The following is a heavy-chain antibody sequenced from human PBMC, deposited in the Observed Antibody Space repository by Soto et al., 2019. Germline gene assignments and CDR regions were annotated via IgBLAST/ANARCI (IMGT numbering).Heavy chain of an antibody. D-gene: IGHD6-19*01. CDR3: ERYHRAGLYYMDV. V-gene: IGHV3-7*01. J-gene: IGHJ6*03. CDR1: GLSFSHSW. Sequence: EVQLVESGGGLVQPGGSLKLSCAASGLSFSHSWMGWVRQAPGKGLEWVANIKEDGHENHYVDSVKGRFTSYRDNAQNSLYLQMTSLRAEDTAVYFGERYHRAGLYYMDVWGKGTPVTVSS. CDR2: IKEDGHEN.